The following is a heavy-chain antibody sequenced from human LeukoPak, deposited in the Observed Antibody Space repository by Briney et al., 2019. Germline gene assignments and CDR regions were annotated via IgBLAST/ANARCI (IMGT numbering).Heavy chain of an antibody. V-gene: IGHV3-48*02. CDR1: GFTFSTYS. Sequence: GGSLRLSCAASGFTFSTYSMNWVRQAPGKGLEWISYIKSSGTTRYYADSVRGRFTVSRDNAKNSLSLQMDSPRDEDTAVYYCTRDRDIFDIWGQGTMVTVSS. D-gene: IGHD3-10*01. CDR2: IKSSGTTR. CDR3: TRDRDIFDI. J-gene: IGHJ3*02.